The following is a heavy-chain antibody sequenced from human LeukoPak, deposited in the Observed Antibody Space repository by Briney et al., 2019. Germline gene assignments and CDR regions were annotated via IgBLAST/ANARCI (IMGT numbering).Heavy chain of an antibody. CDR1: GGTFSSYA. J-gene: IGHJ6*03. D-gene: IGHD3-3*01. CDR3: ARVRGITIFGVAHYYYYMDV. Sequence: SVKVSCKASGGTFSSYAISWVRQAPGQGLEWMGRISPIFGTANYAQKFQGRVTITADESTSTAYMELSSLRSEDTAVYYCARVRGITIFGVAHYYYYMDVWGKGTTVTVSS. V-gene: IGHV1-69*13. CDR2: ISPIFGTA.